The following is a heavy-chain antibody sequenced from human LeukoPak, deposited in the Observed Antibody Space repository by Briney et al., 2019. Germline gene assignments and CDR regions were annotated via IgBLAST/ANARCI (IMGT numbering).Heavy chain of an antibody. CDR3: ARGSRRDTMVRGIKKPVYYYYMDV. CDR1: GGSISSSSYY. CDR2: IYSSGST. V-gene: IGHV4-61*05. D-gene: IGHD3-10*01. J-gene: IGHJ6*03. Sequence: SEALSLTCTVPGGSISSSSYYWGWIRQPPGKGLEWIGYIYSSGSTTYNPSLKSRVTISVDTSKNQFSLKLSSVTAADTAVYYCARGSRRDTMVRGIKKPVYYYYMDVWGKGTTVTISS.